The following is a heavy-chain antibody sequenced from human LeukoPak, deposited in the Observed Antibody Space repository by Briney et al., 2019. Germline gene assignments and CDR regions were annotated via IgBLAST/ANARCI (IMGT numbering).Heavy chain of an antibody. D-gene: IGHD3-10*02. CDR2: IWHDGSHK. V-gene: IGHV3-33*01. Sequence: GRSLRLYCAASGFAFNTYAMHWVRQAPGQGLEWVALIWHDGSHKFYSNSVRGQFTISRDNSKNTVSLQMNNLRPEDTAVYYCAREIFCSGSYPDFWGQGTLVTVSS. CDR1: GFAFNTYA. J-gene: IGHJ4*02. CDR3: AREIFCSGSYPDF.